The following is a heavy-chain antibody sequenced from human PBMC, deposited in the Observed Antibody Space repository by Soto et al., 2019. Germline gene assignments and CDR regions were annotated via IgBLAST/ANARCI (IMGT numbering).Heavy chain of an antibody. V-gene: IGHV4-59*08. J-gene: IGHJ4*02. Sequence: PSETLSRTGTVSGGSISSHYWSWIRQPPGHGLYCIGYMYYSGCTNXXPSLKIRXXISLGTSKIHXSLRLXAGAAAYTSLYFCARLDGYDHYVDYWAQGALVTVSS. D-gene: IGHD5-12*01. CDR1: GGSISSHY. CDR2: MYYSGCT. CDR3: ARLDGYDHYVDY.